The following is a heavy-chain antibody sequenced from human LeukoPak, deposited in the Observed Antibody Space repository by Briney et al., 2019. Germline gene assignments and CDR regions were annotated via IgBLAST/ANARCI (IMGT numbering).Heavy chain of an antibody. CDR3: ARELLDILTGPFDY. V-gene: IGHV3-30*02. D-gene: IGHD3-9*01. CDR1: GFTFSGYG. Sequence: GGSLRLSCAASGFTFSGYGMHWVRQAPGKGLEWVAFVRYDSSNKYYADSVKGRFTVSRDNAKNSLYLQMNSLRAEDTAVYYCARELLDILTGPFDYWGQGTLVTVSS. J-gene: IGHJ4*02. CDR2: VRYDSSNK.